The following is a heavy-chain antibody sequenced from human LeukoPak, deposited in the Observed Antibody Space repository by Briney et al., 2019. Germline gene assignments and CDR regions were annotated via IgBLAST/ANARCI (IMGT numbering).Heavy chain of an antibody. D-gene: IGHD4-11*01. CDR3: ARLTYTNYAYYYMDV. J-gene: IGHJ6*03. V-gene: IGHV5-51*01. CDR2: IYPGDSDT. Sequence: GESLKISCKGSGYSFTSYWIGWVRQMPGKGLEWMGIIYPGDSDTRYSPSFQGQVTISADKSISTAYLQWSSLKASDAAMYYCARLTYTNYAYYYMDVWGKGTTVTVSS. CDR1: GYSFTSYW.